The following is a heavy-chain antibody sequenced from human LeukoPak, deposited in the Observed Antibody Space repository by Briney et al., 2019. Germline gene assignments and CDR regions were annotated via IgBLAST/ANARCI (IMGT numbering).Heavy chain of an antibody. D-gene: IGHD2-2*01. CDR2: ISCNCSYI. J-gene: IGHJ4*02. CDR3: ARRLYCSSTSCSYYFDY. CDR1: GFTFSSYS. V-gene: IGHV3-21*01. Sequence: GGSVRLSCAASGFTFSSYSMNWGRQAPGKGLEGVSSISCNCSYIYYADSVKGRFTISRDNAKNSLYLQMNSLRAEDTAVYYCARRLYCSSTSCSYYFDYWGQGTLVTDPS.